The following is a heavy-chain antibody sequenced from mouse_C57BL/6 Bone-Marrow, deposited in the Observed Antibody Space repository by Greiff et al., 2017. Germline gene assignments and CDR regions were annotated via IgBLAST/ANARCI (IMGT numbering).Heavy chain of an antibody. CDR3: ARRIYYPGDFDV. V-gene: IGHV1-4*01. CDR1: GYTFTSYT. J-gene: IGHJ1*03. D-gene: IGHD1-1*01. CDR2: INPSSGYT. Sequence: QVQLQQSGAELARPGASVKMSCKASGYTFTSYTMHWVKQRPGQGLEWIGYINPSSGYTKYNQTFKDKATLTADKSSSTAYMQLSSLTSEDSAVYYCARRIYYPGDFDVWGTGTTVTVSS.